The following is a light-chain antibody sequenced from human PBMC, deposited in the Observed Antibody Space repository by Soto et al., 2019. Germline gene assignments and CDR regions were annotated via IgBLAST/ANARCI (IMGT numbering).Light chain of an antibody. Sequence: EIVLTQSPGTLSLSPGERATLSCRASQSVTSSPLAWYRQKPGQAPRLLIYGASSRATGIPDRFSGSGSGTDFTLTISRLEPEDFAVYYCQQYESSPLTFGQGTKVEIK. J-gene: IGKJ1*01. CDR3: QQYESSPLT. CDR1: QSVTSSP. V-gene: IGKV3-20*01. CDR2: GAS.